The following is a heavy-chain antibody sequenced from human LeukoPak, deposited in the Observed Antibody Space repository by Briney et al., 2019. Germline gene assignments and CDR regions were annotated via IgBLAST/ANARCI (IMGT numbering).Heavy chain of an antibody. CDR2: INPSGGST. V-gene: IGHV1-46*01. D-gene: IGHD3-10*01. J-gene: IGHJ4*02. CDR3: ARNRDGSGSYYDY. CDR1: GYTFPSYY. Sequence: ASVKLSCRASGYTFPSYYMHWARQAPGQGLEWMGVINPSGGSTSYAQKFQGRVTMTRDTSTSTVYMELSSLRSEDTAVYYCARNRDGSGSYYDYWGQGTLVTVSS.